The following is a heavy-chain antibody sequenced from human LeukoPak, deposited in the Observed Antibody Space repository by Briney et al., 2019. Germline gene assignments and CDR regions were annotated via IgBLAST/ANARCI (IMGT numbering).Heavy chain of an antibody. Sequence: SETLSLTCTVSGGSISSYYWSWIRQRPGKGLEWIGYIYYSGSTNYNPSLKSRVTISVDTSKNQFSLKLSSVTAADTAVYYCARAELDCTNGVCYRAKYFQHWGQGTLVTVSS. CDR3: ARAELDCTNGVCYRAKYFQH. V-gene: IGHV4-59*01. CDR2: IYYSGST. CDR1: GGSISSYY. D-gene: IGHD2-8*01. J-gene: IGHJ1*01.